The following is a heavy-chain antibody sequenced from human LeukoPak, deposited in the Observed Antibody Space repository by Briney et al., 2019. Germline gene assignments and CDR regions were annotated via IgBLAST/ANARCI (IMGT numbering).Heavy chain of an antibody. D-gene: IGHD1-26*01. J-gene: IGHJ3*02. CDR3: AKGVGATGHAFDI. Sequence: ASVKVSCKVSGYTLTELSMHWVRQAPGKGLEWMGGFDPEDGETIYAQKFQGRVTMTEDTSTDTAYMELSSLRAEDTAVYYCAKGVGATGHAFDIWGQGTMVTVSS. CDR2: FDPEDGET. V-gene: IGHV1-24*01. CDR1: GYTLTELS.